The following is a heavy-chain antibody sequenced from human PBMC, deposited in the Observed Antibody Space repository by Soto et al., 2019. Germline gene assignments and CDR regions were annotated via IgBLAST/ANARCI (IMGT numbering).Heavy chain of an antibody. CDR3: ARAVRSSGRVWGTKVNWFDP. Sequence: SETLSLTCAVYGGSFSGYYWSWIRQPPGKGLEWIGEINHSGSTNYNPSLKSQVTISVDTSKNQFSLKLSSVTAADTAVYYCARAVRSSGRVWGTKVNWFDPWGQGTLVTVSS. V-gene: IGHV4-34*01. J-gene: IGHJ5*02. CDR2: INHSGST. CDR1: GGSFSGYY. D-gene: IGHD6-19*01.